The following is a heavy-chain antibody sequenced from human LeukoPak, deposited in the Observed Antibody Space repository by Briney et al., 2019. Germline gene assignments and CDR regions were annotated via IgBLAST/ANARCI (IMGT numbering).Heavy chain of an antibody. Sequence: PSETLSLTCAVSGASISGSGYYLGWIRQPPGKGLEWIGNIYYSGDTNYNPSLQSRGTVSVDTSKNQFSLKLTSVTAADTAVYYCVRGPYGSGISNWFDPWGQGTLVIVSS. CDR3: VRGPYGSGISNWFDP. V-gene: IGHV4-61*08. CDR2: IYYSGDT. D-gene: IGHD3-10*01. CDR1: GASISGSGYY. J-gene: IGHJ5*02.